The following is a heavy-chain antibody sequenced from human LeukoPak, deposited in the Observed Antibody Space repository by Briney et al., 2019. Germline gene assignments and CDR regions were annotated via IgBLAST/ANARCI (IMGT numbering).Heavy chain of an antibody. V-gene: IGHV1-24*01. J-gene: IGHJ4*02. CDR3: ATGYGPMVQGVIIYY. D-gene: IGHD3-10*01. CDR1: GYTLTEIS. CDR2: FDPEDGET. Sequence: ASVKVSCKVSGYTLTEISMHWVRQAPGKGLEWMGGFDPEDGETIYAQKFQGRVTMTEDTSTDTAYMELSSLRSEDTAVYYCATGYGPMVQGVIIYYWGQGTLVTISS.